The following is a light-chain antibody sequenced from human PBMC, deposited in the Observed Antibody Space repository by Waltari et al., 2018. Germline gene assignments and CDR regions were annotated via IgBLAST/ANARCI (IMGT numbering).Light chain of an antibody. Sequence: QSALTQPASVSESLGQSITISCSGTSSDVGGYNYVCWYQQHPGKAPKLIIYDVDKGPSGVSNRFSGSKSGNTASLTISGLQAEDEAYYYCFSYRSSSTWVFGGGTKLTVL. CDR1: SSDVGGYNY. CDR3: FSYRSSSTWV. J-gene: IGLJ3*02. V-gene: IGLV2-14*01. CDR2: DVD.